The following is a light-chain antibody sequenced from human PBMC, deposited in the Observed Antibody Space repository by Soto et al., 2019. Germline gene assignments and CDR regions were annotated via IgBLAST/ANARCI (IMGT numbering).Light chain of an antibody. V-gene: IGKV3-20*01. J-gene: IGKJ1*01. CDR2: GAS. CDR1: QSVSNNY. Sequence: EIVLTQSPGTLSLSPRERATLSCRASQSVSNNYLAWYQHRPGQAPRLLIYGASTRAPGIPDRFSGSGSGTDFTLTISRLEPEDFAVYYCQQYAASPRTF. CDR3: QQYAASPRT.